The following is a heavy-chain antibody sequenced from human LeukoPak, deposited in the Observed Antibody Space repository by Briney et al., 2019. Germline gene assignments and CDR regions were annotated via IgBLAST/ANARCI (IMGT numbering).Heavy chain of an antibody. CDR3: ARVQNELWIGY. CDR1: GFTFDTNY. Sequence: GGSLRLSCAASGFTFDTNYITWVRQAPGKGLEWVSVIYSGGSTYYADSVKGRFTISRDNVKNTVYLQMNSLRAEDTAVYHCARVQNELWIGYWGQGTLVTVSS. V-gene: IGHV3-66*01. J-gene: IGHJ4*02. CDR2: IYSGGST. D-gene: IGHD5-18*01.